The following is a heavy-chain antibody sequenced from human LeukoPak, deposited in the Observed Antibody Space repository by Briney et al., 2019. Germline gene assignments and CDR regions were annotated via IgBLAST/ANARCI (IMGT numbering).Heavy chain of an antibody. CDR1: GGSISSYY. CDR2: IYYSGST. CDR3: ARWSSGWSNAFDL. Sequence: PSETLPLTCTVSGGSISSYYWSWIRQPPGKGLEWIGYIYYSGSTNYNPSLKSRVTISVDTSKNQFSLKVTSVTAADTAVYYCARWSSGWSNAFDLWGQRPMVTVSS. V-gene: IGHV4-59*01. J-gene: IGHJ3*01. D-gene: IGHD6-19*01.